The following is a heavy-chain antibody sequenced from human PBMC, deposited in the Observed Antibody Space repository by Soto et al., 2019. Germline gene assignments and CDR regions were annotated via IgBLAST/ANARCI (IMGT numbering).Heavy chain of an antibody. CDR1: GNSLDELA. CDR3: IERNRLVFAVESIFVRSFDY. D-gene: IGHD3-9*01. J-gene: IGHJ4*02. V-gene: IGHV1-24*01. Sequence: QVQLAQSGAEVKRPGASVRVSCKVSGNSLDELAMHWVRQVPGEGLEWLGGFDPEDGETIYAHKFQGRLTMTDDSTADTAYMGLSSVTTEDTDIYYCIERNRLVFAVESIFVRSFDYWGQCTLVTVSS. CDR2: FDPEDGET.